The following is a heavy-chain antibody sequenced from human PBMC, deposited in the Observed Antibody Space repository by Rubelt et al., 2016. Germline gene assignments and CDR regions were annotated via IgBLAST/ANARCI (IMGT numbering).Heavy chain of an antibody. CDR1: GYTFTSYA. CDR3: ARGLGLGYSSSWFNWFDP. D-gene: IGHD6-13*01. J-gene: IGHJ5*02. V-gene: IGHV1-3*01. CDR2: INAGNGNT. Sequence: QVQLVQSGAEVKKPGASVKVSCKASGYTFTSYAMHWVRQAPGQRLEWMGWINAGNGNTKYSQKFQGRVTITRETSASTAYMERSSLRSEDTAVYYCARGLGLGYSSSWFNWFDPWGQGTLVTVSS.